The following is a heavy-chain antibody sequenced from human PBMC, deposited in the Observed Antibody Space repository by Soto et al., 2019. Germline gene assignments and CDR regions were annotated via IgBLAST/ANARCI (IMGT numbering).Heavy chain of an antibody. D-gene: IGHD2-21*02. CDR3: ARGARGGSGSPASYCYSGLDV. V-gene: IGHV3-23*01. J-gene: IGHJ6*02. CDR1: GFTFSSYA. Sequence: DVQLLESGGHLVQPGGSLRLSCAASGFTFSSYAMSWVRQAPGKGLEWVSSVSAGGDMTYYSDSVKGRFTISRDNSNNALFLQMNSQRIEDTAPYYCARGARGGSGSPASYCYSGLDVWGQGAMVTVS. CDR2: VSAGGDMT.